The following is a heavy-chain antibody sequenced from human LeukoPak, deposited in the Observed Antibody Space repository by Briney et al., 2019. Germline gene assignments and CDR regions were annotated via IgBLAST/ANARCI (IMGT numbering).Heavy chain of an antibody. CDR3: AAVSYYDSSLGTDY. D-gene: IGHD3-22*01. J-gene: IGHJ4*02. CDR1: GYTFTTYA. Sequence: ASVKVSCKASGYTFTTYAMNWVRQAPGQGLEWMGWINTKTGNPMYAQGFTGRFVFSSDISVSTAYLQINSLKAEDTAVYYCAAVSYYDSSLGTDYWGQGTLVTVSS. CDR2: INTKTGNP. V-gene: IGHV7-4-1*02.